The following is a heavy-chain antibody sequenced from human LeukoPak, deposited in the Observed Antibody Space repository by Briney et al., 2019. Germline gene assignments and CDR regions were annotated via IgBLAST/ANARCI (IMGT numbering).Heavy chain of an antibody. V-gene: IGHV3-21*01. J-gene: IGHJ4*02. CDR1: GFTFSSYS. D-gene: IGHD4-11*01. CDR3: ARDPHSNYGY. CDR2: ISSSSSYI. Sequence: VGSLRLSCAASGFTFSSYSMNWVRQAPGKGLEWVSSISSSSSYIYYADSVKGRLTISRDNAKNSLYLQMNSLRAEDTAVYYCARDPHSNYGYWGQGTLVTVSS.